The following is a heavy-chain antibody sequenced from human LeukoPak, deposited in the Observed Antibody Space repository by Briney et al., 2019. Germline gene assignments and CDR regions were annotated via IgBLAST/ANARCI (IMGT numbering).Heavy chain of an antibody. CDR3: ARDFDSGTSFDP. CDR1: GYTFTTYG. V-gene: IGHV1-18*01. J-gene: IGHJ5*02. Sequence: ASVKVSCKASGYTFTTYGISWERQAPGQGLDWMGWISAYNGNTNYAQKLQGRVTMTTDTSTSTAYMELRSLRSDDTAVYYCARDFDSGTSFDPWGQGTLVTVSS. CDR2: ISAYNGNT. D-gene: IGHD1-26*01.